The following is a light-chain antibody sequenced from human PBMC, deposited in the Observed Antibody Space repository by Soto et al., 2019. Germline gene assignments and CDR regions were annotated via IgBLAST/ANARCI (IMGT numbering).Light chain of an antibody. CDR3: QQYTNYPWT. V-gene: IGKV1-5*03. Sequence: DIQMTQSPSSVSASVGDRVTISCRASQGISNWLAWYQQKPGKAPRLLIYEASRLESGVPSRISGSGSGTEFTLTISSLQPDDFATYYCQQYTNYPWTFGQGTKVEIK. CDR2: EAS. CDR1: QGISNW. J-gene: IGKJ1*01.